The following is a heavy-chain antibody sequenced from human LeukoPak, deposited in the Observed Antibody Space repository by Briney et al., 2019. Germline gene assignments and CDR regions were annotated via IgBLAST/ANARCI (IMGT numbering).Heavy chain of an antibody. CDR3: AKGPQLYSGYHPDY. CDR2: IVNDGSGA. CDR1: GFTFSSHW. V-gene: IGHV3-74*01. Sequence: GGSLRLSCAASGFTFSSHWMHWVRQAPGKGLVWISRIVNDGSGATYVDSVKGRFTTSRDFSRNTVGLQMNSLRTEDTAIYYCAKGPQLYSGYHPDYWGQGTLVTVSS. D-gene: IGHD5-12*01. J-gene: IGHJ4*02.